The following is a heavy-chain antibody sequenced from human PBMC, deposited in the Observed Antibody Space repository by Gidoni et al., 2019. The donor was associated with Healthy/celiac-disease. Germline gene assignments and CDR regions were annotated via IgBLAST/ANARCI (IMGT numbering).Heavy chain of an antibody. D-gene: IGHD3-22*01. V-gene: IGHV3-48*03. J-gene: IGHJ4*02. CDR2: ISSSGSTI. Sequence: EVQLVESGGGLVQPGGSLRLSCAATGFTFSSYEMNWVRQAPGKGLEWVSYISSSGSTIYYADSVKGRFTISRDNVKNSLYLQMNSLRAEDTAVYYCARDYYDSSAPRGYYFDYWGQGTLVTVSS. CDR1: GFTFSSYE. CDR3: ARDYYDSSAPRGYYFDY.